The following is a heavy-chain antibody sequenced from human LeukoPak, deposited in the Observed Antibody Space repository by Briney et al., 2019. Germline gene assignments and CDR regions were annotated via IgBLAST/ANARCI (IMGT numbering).Heavy chain of an antibody. D-gene: IGHD4-17*01. V-gene: IGHV3-48*01. Sequence: PGRSLRLSCVASGFTFNNHNMDWVRQAPGKGLEWISYISGSGDAIFYADSVQGRFTISRDNAKHSVYLQMNSLRAEDTAVYYCARRPTVTTFGYWGQGTLVTVSS. CDR3: ARRPTVTTFGY. CDR2: ISGSGDAI. J-gene: IGHJ4*02. CDR1: GFTFNNHN.